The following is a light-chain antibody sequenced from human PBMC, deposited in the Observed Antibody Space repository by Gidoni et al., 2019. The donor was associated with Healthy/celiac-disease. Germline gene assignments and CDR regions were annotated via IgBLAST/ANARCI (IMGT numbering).Light chain of an antibody. CDR2: AAS. V-gene: IGKV1-39*01. Sequence: DLQMTQSPSSLSASVGDRVTITCRASQSISSYLNWYQQKPGKAPKLQIYAASSLQSGDPSRFSGSGSGTDFTLTISSLQPEDFATYYCQQSYSTLYTFGQGTKLEIK. J-gene: IGKJ2*01. CDR1: QSISSY. CDR3: QQSYSTLYT.